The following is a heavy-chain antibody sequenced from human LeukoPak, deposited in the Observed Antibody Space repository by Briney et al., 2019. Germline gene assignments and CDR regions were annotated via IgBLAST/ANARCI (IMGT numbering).Heavy chain of an antibody. D-gene: IGHD6-6*01. Sequence: GGSLRLSCAVSGFTFSNYGMHWVRQAPGKGLEWVPVISYDGSKKYYADSVKGRFTISRDNSKNTLYLQMNSLRAEDTAVYYCAKAGGAYSSTYYLHYWGQGTLVTVSS. V-gene: IGHV3-30*18. J-gene: IGHJ4*02. CDR3: AKAGGAYSSTYYLHY. CDR2: ISYDGSKK. CDR1: GFTFSNYG.